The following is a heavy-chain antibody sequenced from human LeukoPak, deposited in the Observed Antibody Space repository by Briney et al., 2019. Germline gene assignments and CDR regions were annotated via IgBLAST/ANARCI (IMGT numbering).Heavy chain of an antibody. J-gene: IGHJ4*02. CDR1: GGTFSSYA. CDR3: ARDLGKDPQGY. V-gene: IGHV1-69*13. Sequence: SVKVSCKASGGTFSSYAISWVRQAPGQGLEWMGGIIPIFGTANYAQQFQGRGTITADESTSTAYMELSSLRSDDTAVYYCARDLGKDPQGYWGQGTLVTVSS. CDR2: IIPIFGTA. D-gene: IGHD3-16*01.